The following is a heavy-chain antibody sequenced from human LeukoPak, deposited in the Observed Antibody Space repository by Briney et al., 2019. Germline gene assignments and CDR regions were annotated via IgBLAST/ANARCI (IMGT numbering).Heavy chain of an antibody. CDR1: GGSVSSTNW. CDR2: VHLGGRT. D-gene: IGHD6-25*01. V-gene: IGHV4-4*02. J-gene: IGHJ4*02. CDR3: AREGGFYRPLDY. Sequence: PSETLSLTCGVSGGSVSSTNWWTWIRQPPRKGLEWIGEVHLGGRTNFNPSLKSRLTMSVDLSENHVSLKLTSVTAADTAVYYCAREGGFYRPLDYSGQGTLVTVSS.